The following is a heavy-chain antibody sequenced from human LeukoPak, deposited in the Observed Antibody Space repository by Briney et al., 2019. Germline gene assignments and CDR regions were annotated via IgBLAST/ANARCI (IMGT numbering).Heavy chain of an antibody. Sequence: PSETLSLTCTVSGASISSYYWSWIRQPPGKGLEWIGNIYYSGSIKYNPSLKSRVTMSVNTSKNQFSLKLSSVTAADTAIYYCARENPSGYSNRPIDYWGQGTLVTVSS. J-gene: IGHJ4*02. CDR2: IYYSGSI. V-gene: IGHV4-59*01. D-gene: IGHD3-3*01. CDR1: GASISSYY. CDR3: ARENPSGYSNRPIDY.